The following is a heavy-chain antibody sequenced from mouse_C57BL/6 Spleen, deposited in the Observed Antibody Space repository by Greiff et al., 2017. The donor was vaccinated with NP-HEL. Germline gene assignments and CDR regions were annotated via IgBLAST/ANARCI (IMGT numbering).Heavy chain of an antibody. Sequence: DVKLQESGPGLVKPSQSLSLTCSVTGYSITSGYYWNWIRQFPGNKLEWMGYISYDGSNNYNPSLKNRISITRDTSKNQFFLKLNSVTTEDTATYYWAREWGVRQDYAMDYWGQGTSVTVSS. D-gene: IGHD2-14*01. CDR3: AREWGVRQDYAMDY. V-gene: IGHV3-6*01. CDR2: ISYDGSN. J-gene: IGHJ4*01. CDR1: GYSITSGYY.